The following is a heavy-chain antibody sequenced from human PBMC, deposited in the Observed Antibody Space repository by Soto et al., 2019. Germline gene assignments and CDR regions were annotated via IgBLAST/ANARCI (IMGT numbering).Heavy chain of an antibody. CDR2: ISYDGSNK. V-gene: IGHV3-30-3*01. J-gene: IGHJ3*02. Sequence: PGGSLRLSCAASGFTFSSYAMHWVRQAPGKGLEWVAVISYDGSNKYYADSVKGRFTISRDNSKNTLYLQMNSLRAEDTAVYYCARVGGNAAFDIWGQGTMVTVSS. CDR1: GFTFSSYA. D-gene: IGHD2-15*01. CDR3: ARVGGNAAFDI.